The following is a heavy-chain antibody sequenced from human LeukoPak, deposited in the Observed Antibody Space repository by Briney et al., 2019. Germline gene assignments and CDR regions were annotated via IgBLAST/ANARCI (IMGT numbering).Heavy chain of an antibody. D-gene: IGHD2-15*01. Sequence: GGSLRLSCAASGFTFSSYGMHWVRQAPGKGLEWMAVISYDGSNKYYADSVKGRFTISRDNSKYTLYLQMSSLRAEDTAVYYCARAYCSGGSCFCSDYWGQGTLVTVSS. CDR1: GFTFSSYG. V-gene: IGHV3-30*03. CDR3: ARAYCSGGSCFCSDY. J-gene: IGHJ4*02. CDR2: ISYDGSNK.